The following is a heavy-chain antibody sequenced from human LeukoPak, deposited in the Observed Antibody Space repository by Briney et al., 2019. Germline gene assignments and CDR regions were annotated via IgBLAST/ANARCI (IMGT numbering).Heavy chain of an antibody. CDR3: ARLNVVVVPAAIPIPFDP. V-gene: IGHV4-38-2*01. CDR2: IYHSGST. J-gene: IGHJ5*02. D-gene: IGHD2-2*02. CDR1: GYSISRGYY. Sequence: PSETLSLTCAVSGYSISRGYYWGWIRQPPGKGLEWIGSIYHSGSTYYSPSLKSRVTISVDTSKNQFSLKLSSVTAAVTAVYYCARLNVVVVPAAIPIPFDPWGQGTLVTVSS.